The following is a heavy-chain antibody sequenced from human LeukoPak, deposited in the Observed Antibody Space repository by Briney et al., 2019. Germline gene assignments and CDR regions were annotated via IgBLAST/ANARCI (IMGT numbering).Heavy chain of an antibody. CDR1: GFTFSGSA. CDR3: TRFGSDDGEYAY. D-gene: IGHD1-1*01. CDR2: IRSKANSYAT. J-gene: IGHJ4*02. Sequence: GGSLRLSCAASGFTFSGSAMHWVRQASGKGLEWVGRIRSKANSYATAYVASVKGRFTISRDDSKNTAYLQLNSLKTEDTAVYYCTRFGSDDGEYAYWGQGTLVTVSS. V-gene: IGHV3-73*01.